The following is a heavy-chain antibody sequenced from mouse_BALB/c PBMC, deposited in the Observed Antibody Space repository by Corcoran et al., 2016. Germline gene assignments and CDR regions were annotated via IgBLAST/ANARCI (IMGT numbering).Heavy chain of an antibody. V-gene: IGHV9-3-1*01. CDR3: ARDYGSSKAWFAY. CDR1: GYTFTNYG. D-gene: IGHD1-1*01. Sequence: QIQLVQSGPELKKPGETVKISCKASGYTFTNYGMNWVKRAPGKGLKWMGWINTYTGEPTYADDFKGRFAFSLETSASTAYLQINNLKNEDTATYFCARDYGSSKAWFAYWGQGTLVTVSA. J-gene: IGHJ3*01. CDR2: INTYTGEP.